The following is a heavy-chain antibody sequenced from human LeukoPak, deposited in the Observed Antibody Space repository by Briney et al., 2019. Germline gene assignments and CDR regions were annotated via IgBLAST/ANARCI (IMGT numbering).Heavy chain of an antibody. Sequence: PSETLSLTCAVSGGSVNSGSYYWSWIRQHPGKGLEWIGYIYYTGITNYNPSLKSRVTISVDTSKNQYSLNLNSVTAADTAVYYCATSQCGSDCYLAGDYWGQGTLVTVSS. CDR1: GGSVNSGSYY. J-gene: IGHJ4*02. CDR3: ATSQCGSDCYLAGDY. D-gene: IGHD2-21*02. V-gene: IGHV4-61*01. CDR2: IYYTGIT.